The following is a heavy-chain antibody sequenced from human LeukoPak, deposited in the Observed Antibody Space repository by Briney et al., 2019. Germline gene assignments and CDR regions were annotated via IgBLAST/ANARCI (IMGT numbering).Heavy chain of an antibody. V-gene: IGHV4-59*12. CDR1: GGSISSYY. J-gene: IGHJ3*02. D-gene: IGHD3-9*01. CDR3: ARPFRYFDWLHDAFDI. CDR2: IYYSGGT. Sequence: SETLSLTCTVSGGSISSYYWSWIRQPPGKGLEWIGYIYYSGGTSYNPSLKSRVTISVDTSKNQFSLKLSSVTAADTAVYYCARPFRYFDWLHDAFDIWGQGTMVTVSS.